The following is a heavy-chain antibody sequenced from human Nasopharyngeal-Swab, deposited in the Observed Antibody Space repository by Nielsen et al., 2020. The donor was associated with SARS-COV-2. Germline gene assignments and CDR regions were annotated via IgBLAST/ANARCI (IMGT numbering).Heavy chain of an antibody. CDR3: ARDLGIRFLEWLPGFDP. CDR2: IYYSGST. D-gene: IGHD3-3*01. J-gene: IGHJ5*02. V-gene: IGHV4-59*13. Sequence: GSLRLSCTVSGGSISSYYWSWIRQPPGKGLEWIGYIYYSGSTNYNPSLKSRVTISVDTSKNQSSLKLSSVTAADTAVYYCARDLGIRFLEWLPGFDPWGQGTLVTVSS. CDR1: GGSISSYY.